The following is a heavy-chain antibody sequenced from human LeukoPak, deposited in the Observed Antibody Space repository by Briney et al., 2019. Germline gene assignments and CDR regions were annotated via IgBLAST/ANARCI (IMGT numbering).Heavy chain of an antibody. D-gene: IGHD5-18*01. CDR1: GFTFSSNA. CDR2: IVGSGDST. V-gene: IGHV3-23*01. J-gene: IGHJ4*02. CDR3: AKEGGYSYGYPFDH. Sequence: GGSLRLSCAASGFTFSSNAMSWVRQAPGKGLEWVSSIVGSGDSTYYADSGKGRFTISRDKSKNTLYLQMNSLRVGDTAVYYCAKEGGYSYGYPFDHWGQGTPVTVSS.